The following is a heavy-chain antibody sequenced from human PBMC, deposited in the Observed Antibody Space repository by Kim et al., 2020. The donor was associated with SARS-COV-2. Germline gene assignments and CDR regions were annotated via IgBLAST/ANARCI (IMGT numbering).Heavy chain of an antibody. J-gene: IGHJ6*02. CDR3: CVGGPTYYYPNYMDV. CDR2: VSANDDQT. CDR1: GFTFAHYA. Sequence: GGSLRLSCAASGFTFAHYAMNWVRQAPGKGLEWVSAVSANDDQTYYADSVKGRFTVSRDNSKNTLFLRMDSLRAEDTATYYCCVGGPTYYYPNYMDVWGQGTTVTVSS. V-gene: IGHV3-23*01. D-gene: IGHD3-22*01.